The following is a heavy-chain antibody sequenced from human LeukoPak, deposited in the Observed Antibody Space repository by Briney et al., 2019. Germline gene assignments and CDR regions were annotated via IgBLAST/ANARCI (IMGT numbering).Heavy chain of an antibody. CDR3: ATDAYSSAWYTGFDY. Sequence: MGGFDHEDGETIYAKKFQGRVTMTEDTSTDTAYMELSSLRSEDTSVYYCATDAYSSAWYTGFDYWGQGTLVTVSS. D-gene: IGHD6-19*01. J-gene: IGHJ4*02. CDR2: FDHEDGET. V-gene: IGHV1-24*01.